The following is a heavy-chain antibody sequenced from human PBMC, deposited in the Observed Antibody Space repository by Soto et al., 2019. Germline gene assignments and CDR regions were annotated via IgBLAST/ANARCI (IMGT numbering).Heavy chain of an antibody. Sequence: QVLLQESGPGLVQPSETLSLTCTVSGGSMNYYYWSWIRQSPGKGLEWIGYVYYSGTTYYNPSLQSRITISIDTPQNPCSLRFRSVTAADWTIYYGARAVIRSRYIVDRGGRGTMV. CDR2: VYYSGTT. CDR3: ARAVIRSRYIVDR. D-gene: IGHD1-1*01. V-gene: IGHV4-59*01. CDR1: GGSMNYYY. J-gene: IGHJ3*01.